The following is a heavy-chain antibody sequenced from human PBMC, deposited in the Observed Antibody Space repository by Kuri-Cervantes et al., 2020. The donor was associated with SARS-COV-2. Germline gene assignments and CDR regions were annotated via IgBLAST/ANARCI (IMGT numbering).Heavy chain of an antibody. Sequence: VKVSCKASGYTFTSYGISWVRQAPGQGLEWMGWISAYNGNTNYAQKLQGRVTMTTDTSTNTVYMELRSLRSDDTAVYYCARPRGIVVVPAAMGGAFDIWGQGTMVTVSS. J-gene: IGHJ3*02. CDR2: ISAYNGNT. V-gene: IGHV1-18*01. CDR1: GYTFTSYG. CDR3: ARPRGIVVVPAAMGGAFDI. D-gene: IGHD2-2*01.